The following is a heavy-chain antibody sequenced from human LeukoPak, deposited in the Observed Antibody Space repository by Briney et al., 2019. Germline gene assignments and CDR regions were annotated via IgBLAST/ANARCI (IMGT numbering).Heavy chain of an antibody. J-gene: IGHJ6*03. CDR2: LTGSGGT. CDR1: GFPFSSFA. Sequence: GGSLRLSCVASGFPFSSFAMSWVRHAPGKGLEWVSGLTGSGGTYHADSVKGRFTISRDNSKNTLSLQMNSLRAEDTAVYYCAKMKGWRLYDYCMDVWGKGTTVTVSS. V-gene: IGHV3-23*01. D-gene: IGHD2-15*01. CDR3: AKMKGWRLYDYCMDV.